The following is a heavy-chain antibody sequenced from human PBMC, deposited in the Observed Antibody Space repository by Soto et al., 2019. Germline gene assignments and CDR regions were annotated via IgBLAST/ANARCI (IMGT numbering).Heavy chain of an antibody. CDR3: ARATPNGRDY. V-gene: IGHV4-34*01. D-gene: IGHD2-15*01. Sequence: QVQLQQWGAGLLKPSETLSLTCAVYGASFSDYYWSWIRQPPGKGLEWIGEINHSGSTSYNPSLKSRVTISVDTSKNQVSLKLSSVTAADTALYYCARATPNGRDYWGQGTLVTVSS. CDR2: INHSGST. CDR1: GASFSDYY. J-gene: IGHJ4*02.